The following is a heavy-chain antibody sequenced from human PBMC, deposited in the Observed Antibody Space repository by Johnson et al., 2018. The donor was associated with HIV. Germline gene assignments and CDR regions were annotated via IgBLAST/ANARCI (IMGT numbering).Heavy chain of an antibody. CDR2: IFSDGTT. CDR1: GFGFSRYV. J-gene: IGHJ3*02. CDR3: AKGGRFDAFDI. V-gene: IGHV3-NL1*01. Sequence: QVQLVESGGGVVQPGRSLRASCAASGFGFSRYVMHWVRQAPGKGLEWVSVIFSDGTTYYAGSVKGRFTISRDNSKNTLYLQMNSLRSEDTAVYYCAKGGRFDAFDIWGQGTMVTVSS. D-gene: IGHD3-16*01.